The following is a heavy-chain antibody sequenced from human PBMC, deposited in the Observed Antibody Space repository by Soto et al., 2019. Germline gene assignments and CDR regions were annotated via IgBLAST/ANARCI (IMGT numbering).Heavy chain of an antibody. Sequence: SETLSLTCTVSGGSISSYYWSWIRQPPGKGLEWIGYIYYSGSTNYNPSLKSRVTISVDTSKNQFSLKLSSVTAADTAVYYCARDSGRSPDWFDPWGQGTLVTVSS. J-gene: IGHJ5*02. D-gene: IGHD1-26*01. V-gene: IGHV4-59*01. CDR1: GGSISSYY. CDR2: IYYSGST. CDR3: ARDSGRSPDWFDP.